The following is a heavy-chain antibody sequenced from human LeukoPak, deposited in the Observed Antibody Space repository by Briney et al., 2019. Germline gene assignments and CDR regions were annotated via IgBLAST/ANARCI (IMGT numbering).Heavy chain of an antibody. D-gene: IGHD1-26*01. J-gene: IGHJ4*02. Sequence: PGGSLRLSCAASGFIFSSFSVNWVRQAPGKGLEWVSIIYSGDNTYYADSVKGRFTISRDSSKNTPYLQMNSLRAEDTAVYYCASKTGSYHGYFDYWGQGTLVTVSS. CDR1: GFIFSSFS. CDR3: ASKTGSYHGYFDY. V-gene: IGHV3-53*01. CDR2: IYSGDNT.